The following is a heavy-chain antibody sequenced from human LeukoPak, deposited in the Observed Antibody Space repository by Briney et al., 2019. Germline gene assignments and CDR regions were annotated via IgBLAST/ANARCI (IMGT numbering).Heavy chain of an antibody. CDR1: GFTFSTYW. Sequence: PGGSLRLSCAASGFTFSTYWMHWVRQAPGKGLVWVSRINSDGSSTSYADSVRGRFSISRDNAKNTLYLQMNSLRAEDTAVYYCARALSGYASSLGYWGQGTLVTVSA. V-gene: IGHV3-74*01. CDR2: INSDGSST. D-gene: IGHD6-6*01. CDR3: ARALSGYASSLGY. J-gene: IGHJ4*02.